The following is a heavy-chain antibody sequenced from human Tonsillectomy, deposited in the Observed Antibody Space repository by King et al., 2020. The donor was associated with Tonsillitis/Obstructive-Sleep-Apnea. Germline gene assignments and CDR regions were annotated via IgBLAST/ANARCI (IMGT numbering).Heavy chain of an antibody. Sequence: VQLVESGAEVKKPGSSVKVSCKASGGTFSSYAISWVRQAPGQGLEWMGGIIPIFGTANYAQKFQGRVTITADESTSTAYMELSSLRSEDTAVYYCARGPVSLIYYDFWAHYFYYMDVWGNGTTVTVSS. CDR1: GGTFSSYA. CDR2: IIPIFGTA. CDR3: ARGPVSLIYYDFWAHYFYYMDV. J-gene: IGHJ6*03. V-gene: IGHV1-69*01. D-gene: IGHD3-3*01.